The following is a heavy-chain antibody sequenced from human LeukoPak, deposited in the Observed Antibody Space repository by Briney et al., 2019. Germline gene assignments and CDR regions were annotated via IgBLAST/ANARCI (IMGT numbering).Heavy chain of an antibody. V-gene: IGHV1-69*05. Sequence: GASVKVSCKASGGTFSSYAISWVRQAPGQGLEWMGGIIPIFGTANYAQKFQGRVTITTDESTSTAYMELSSLRSEDTAVYYCASPDSYGHGFDYWGQGTLVTVSS. D-gene: IGHD5-18*01. CDR2: IIPIFGTA. J-gene: IGHJ4*02. CDR1: GGTFSSYA. CDR3: ASPDSYGHGFDY.